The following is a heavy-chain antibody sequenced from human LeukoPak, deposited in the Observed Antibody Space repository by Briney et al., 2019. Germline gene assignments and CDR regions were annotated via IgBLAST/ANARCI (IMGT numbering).Heavy chain of an antibody. CDR3: ARPYDFWSGYYPTYYFDY. V-gene: IGHV3-23*01. CDR1: GFTFSSYA. Sequence: GGSLRLSYAASGFTFSSYAMSWVRQAPGKGLEWVSAISGSGGSIYYADSVKGRFTISRDNSKNTLYLQMNSLRAEDTAVYYCARPYDFWSGYYPTYYFDYWGQGTLVTVSS. D-gene: IGHD3-3*01. J-gene: IGHJ4*02. CDR2: ISGSGGSI.